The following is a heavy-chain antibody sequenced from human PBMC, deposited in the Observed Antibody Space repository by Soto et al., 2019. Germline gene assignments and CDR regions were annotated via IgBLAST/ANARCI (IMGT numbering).Heavy chain of an antibody. Sequence: QVQLVQSGAEVKKPGASVKVSCKASGYTFTSYDINWVRQATGQGLEWMGWMNANSGNTGYAHQFQGRVTMTRNTPISTASMELSSLRSEDTAVYYCARDHSSGWYGLYYYYGMDVWGQGTTVTVSS. V-gene: IGHV1-8*01. CDR2: MNANSGNT. CDR1: GYTFTSYD. D-gene: IGHD6-19*01. J-gene: IGHJ6*02. CDR3: ARDHSSGWYGLYYYYGMDV.